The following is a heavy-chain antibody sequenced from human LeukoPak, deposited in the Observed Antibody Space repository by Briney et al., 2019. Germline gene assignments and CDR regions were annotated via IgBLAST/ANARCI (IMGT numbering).Heavy chain of an antibody. D-gene: IGHD3-3*01. CDR3: ATRTADFWSGYLFYFDY. CDR2: FDPEDGET. Sequence: ASVKVSCKVSGYTLTELSMHWVRQAPGKGLEWMGGFDPEDGETIYAQKFQGRVTMTEDTSTDTAYMELSSLSSEDTAVYYCATRTADFWSGYLFYFDYWSQGTLVTVSS. J-gene: IGHJ4*02. CDR1: GYTLTELS. V-gene: IGHV1-24*01.